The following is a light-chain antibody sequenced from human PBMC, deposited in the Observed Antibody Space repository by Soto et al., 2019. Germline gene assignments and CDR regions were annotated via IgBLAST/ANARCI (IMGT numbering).Light chain of an antibody. CDR1: QTISSY. CDR3: QQYLSSHPSG. CDR2: DAS. V-gene: IGKV3-20*01. Sequence: EIVLTQSPGTLSLSPGERATLSCRASQTISSYLAWYQHKPGQAPRLLIYDASSRATDIPDRFSGSGSGTELTLTIGRMEPEEFAVYYCQQYLSSHPSGFGQGTKLEIK. J-gene: IGKJ2*03.